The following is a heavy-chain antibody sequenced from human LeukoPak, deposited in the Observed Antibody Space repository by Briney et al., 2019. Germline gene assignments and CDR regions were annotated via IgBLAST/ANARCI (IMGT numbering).Heavy chain of an antibody. CDR2: INPNSGGT. J-gene: IGHJ6*03. Sequence: ASVKVSCKASGYTFTGYYMHWVRQAPGQGLEWTGWINPNSGGTNYAQKFQGRVTMTRDTSISTAYMELSRLRSDDTAVYYCARDSRVFYYYYMDVWGKGTTVTVSS. CDR1: GYTFTGYY. CDR3: ARDSRVFYYYYMDV. V-gene: IGHV1-2*02.